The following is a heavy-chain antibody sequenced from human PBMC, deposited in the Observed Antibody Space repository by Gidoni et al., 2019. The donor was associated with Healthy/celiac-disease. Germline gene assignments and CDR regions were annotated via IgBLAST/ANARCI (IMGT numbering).Heavy chain of an antibody. CDR1: GGSFSGYY. J-gene: IGHJ4*02. Sequence: QVQLQQWGAGLLKPSETLSLTCAVYGGSFSGYYWSWIRQPPGKGLGWIGEINHSGSTNYNPSLKSRVTISVDTSKNQFSLKLSSVTAADTAVYYCARPKRGPAPLDYWGQGTLVTVSS. D-gene: IGHD3-10*01. CDR2: INHSGST. V-gene: IGHV4-34*01. CDR3: ARPKRGPAPLDY.